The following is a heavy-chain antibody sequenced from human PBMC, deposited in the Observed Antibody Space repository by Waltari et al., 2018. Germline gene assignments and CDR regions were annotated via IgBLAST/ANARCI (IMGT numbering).Heavy chain of an antibody. Sequence: QVQLVQSGAEVKKPGSSVKVSCKASGGTFSSYALRWVRQAPGHGLEWTGGIIPIFGTANYAQKFQGRVTITADESTSTAYMELSSLRSEDTAVYYCARASCSGGSCYGDNWFDPWGQGTLVTVSS. CDR1: GGTFSSYA. CDR3: ARASCSGGSCYGDNWFDP. CDR2: IIPIFGTA. D-gene: IGHD2-15*01. V-gene: IGHV1-69*01. J-gene: IGHJ5*02.